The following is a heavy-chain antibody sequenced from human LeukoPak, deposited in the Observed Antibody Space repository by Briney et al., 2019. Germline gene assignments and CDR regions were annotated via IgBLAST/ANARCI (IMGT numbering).Heavy chain of an antibody. J-gene: IGHJ4*02. CDR2: ISSSSSTI. V-gene: IGHV3-48*01. CDR3: AKMVREFYTISYYFDY. CDR1: GFTFSTYS. Sequence: PGGSLRLSCAASGFTFSTYSMIWVRQAPGKGLEWVSYISSSSSTIYYADSVKGRFTISRDNSKNTLYLQMNSLRADDTAVYYCAKMVREFYTISYYFDYWGQGTLVTVSS. D-gene: IGHD2-8*01.